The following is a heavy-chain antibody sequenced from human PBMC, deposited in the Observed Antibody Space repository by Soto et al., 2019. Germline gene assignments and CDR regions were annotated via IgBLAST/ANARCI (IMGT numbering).Heavy chain of an antibody. CDR3: ARGGPNWDYYFYGMDV. CDR2: IGTAGDT. Sequence: PGGSLRLSCAASGFTFSSYSMNWVRQAPGKGLEWVSGIGTAGDTYNPDSVKGRFTISRENAKNSLYLQMNSLRAGDTAVYYCARGGPNWDYYFYGMDVWGQGTTVTVSS. J-gene: IGHJ6*02. D-gene: IGHD3-16*01. V-gene: IGHV3-13*04. CDR1: GFTFSSYS.